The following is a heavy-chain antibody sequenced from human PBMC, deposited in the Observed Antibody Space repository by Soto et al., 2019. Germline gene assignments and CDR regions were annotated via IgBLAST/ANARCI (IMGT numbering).Heavy chain of an antibody. D-gene: IGHD6-6*01. V-gene: IGHV3-7*01. CDR3: ARLITARYAFDN. J-gene: IGHJ3*02. CDR2: IKQVGSVK. Sequence: GGSLRLSCAASGFTFSSYWMNWVRQAPGKGLEWVANIKQVGSVKYYVDSVKGRFTISRDNAKNSLYLQMNSLRAEDTAFYYCARLITARYAFDNWGQGTMVTVSS. CDR1: GFTFSSYW.